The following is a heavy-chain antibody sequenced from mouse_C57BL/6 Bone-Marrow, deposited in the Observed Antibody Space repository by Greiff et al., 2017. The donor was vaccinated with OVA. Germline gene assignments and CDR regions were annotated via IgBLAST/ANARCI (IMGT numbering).Heavy chain of an antibody. Sequence: DVMLVESGGGLVKPGGSLKLSCAASGFTFSSYAMSWVRQTPEKRLEWVATISDGGSYTYYPDNVKGRFTISRDNAKNNLYLQMSHLKSEDTAMYYCARVDYGRFAYWGQGTLVTVSA. D-gene: IGHD2-4*01. CDR3: ARVDYGRFAY. CDR1: GFTFSSYA. CDR2: ISDGGSYT. J-gene: IGHJ3*01. V-gene: IGHV5-4*03.